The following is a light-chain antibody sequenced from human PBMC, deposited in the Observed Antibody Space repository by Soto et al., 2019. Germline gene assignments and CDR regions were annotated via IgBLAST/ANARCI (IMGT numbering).Light chain of an antibody. CDR1: HDIRND. V-gene: IGKV1-33*01. CDR2: EAS. J-gene: IGKJ4*01. Sequence: DNQITQSPSSLSASVGDRVTISCQASHDIRNDLNWYQQKPGKAPKLLIHEASSLETGVPSRFSGGGSGTDFTFTISDLQPEDIATYYCQQYDNLPLTFGGGTKVDIK. CDR3: QQYDNLPLT.